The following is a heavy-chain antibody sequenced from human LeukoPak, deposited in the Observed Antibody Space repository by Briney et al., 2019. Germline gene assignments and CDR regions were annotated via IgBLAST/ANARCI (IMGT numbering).Heavy chain of an antibody. CDR1: GYTFTGYY. V-gene: IGHV1-2*02. CDR2: INPNSGGT. D-gene: IGHD3-22*01. Sequence: ASVKVSCKASGYTFTGYYMHWVRQAPGQGLEWMGLINPNSGGTNYAQKFQGRVTMTRDTSISTAYMELGRQRSDDTAVYYCARGPDSSGYYYGYWGQGTLVTVSS. J-gene: IGHJ4*02. CDR3: ARGPDSSGYYYGY.